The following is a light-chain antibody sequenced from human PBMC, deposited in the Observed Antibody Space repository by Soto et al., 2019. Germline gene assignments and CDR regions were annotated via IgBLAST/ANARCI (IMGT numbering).Light chain of an antibody. CDR2: AAS. CDR1: QSISSY. CDR3: QQSNSTPT. J-gene: IGKJ2*01. Sequence: DIQMTQSPSSLSASVGDRVTITCRASQSISSYLNWYQQKPGKAPKLLIYAASSLQSGVPSRFSGSGSRTDFTLTISSLQPEYFTTYYCQQSNSTPTFGQGTKLEIK. V-gene: IGKV1-39*01.